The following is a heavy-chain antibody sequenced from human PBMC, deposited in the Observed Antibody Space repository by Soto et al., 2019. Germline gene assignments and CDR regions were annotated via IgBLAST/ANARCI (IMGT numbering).Heavy chain of an antibody. CDR1: GYTFTSYG. CDR3: AIGAEYSSSCSY. Sequence: ASLKVSCKASGYTFTSYGIIWVRQAPGQGLEWMGWISAYNGNTNYAQKLQGRVTMTTDTSTSTAYMELRSLRSDDTAVYYCAIGAEYSSSCSYWGQGTLVTVSS. CDR2: ISAYNGNT. V-gene: IGHV1-18*04. J-gene: IGHJ4*02. D-gene: IGHD6-6*01.